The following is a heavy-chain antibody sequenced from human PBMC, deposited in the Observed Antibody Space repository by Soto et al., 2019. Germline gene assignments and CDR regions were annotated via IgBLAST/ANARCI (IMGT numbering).Heavy chain of an antibody. J-gene: IGHJ2*01. CDR2: IDWDDDI. D-gene: IGHD7-27*01. CDR3: AQILGSGYWYFDL. Sequence: SLPTLVNQTLTFTLTLNLSGFRLSARGMCVTWIRQPPGKALEWLAHIDWDDDIYYSTSLKTRLTISKDTSKNQVVLTMTNMDPVDTATYYCAQILGSGYWYFDLWGRGTLVTVSS. V-gene: IGHV2-70*01. CDR1: GFRLSARGMC.